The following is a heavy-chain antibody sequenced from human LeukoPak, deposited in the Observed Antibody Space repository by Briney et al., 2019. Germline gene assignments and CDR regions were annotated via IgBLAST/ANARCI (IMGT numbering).Heavy chain of an antibody. Sequence: PSETLSLTCAVYGGSFSGYYWSWIRQPPGKGLEWIGEINHSGSTSYNPSLKSRVTISVDTSKNQFSLKLSSVTAADTAVYYCAKAGDILTGSAFDYWGQGTLVTVSS. J-gene: IGHJ4*02. CDR3: AKAGDILTGSAFDY. CDR2: INHSGST. CDR1: GGSFSGYY. V-gene: IGHV4-34*01. D-gene: IGHD3-9*01.